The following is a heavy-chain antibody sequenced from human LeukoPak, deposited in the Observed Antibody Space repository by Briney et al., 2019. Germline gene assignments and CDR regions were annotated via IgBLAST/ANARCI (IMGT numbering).Heavy chain of an antibody. CDR3: ARHRLAAAGKEPFDY. J-gene: IGHJ4*02. CDR1: GGSISSSSYY. D-gene: IGHD6-13*01. CDR2: IYYSGST. Sequence: KASETLSLTCTVSGGSISSSSYYWGWIRQPPGKGLEWIGSIYYSGSTYYNPSLKSRVTISVDTSKNQFSLKLSSVTAADTAVYYCARHRLAAAGKEPFDYWGQGTLVTVSS. V-gene: IGHV4-39*01.